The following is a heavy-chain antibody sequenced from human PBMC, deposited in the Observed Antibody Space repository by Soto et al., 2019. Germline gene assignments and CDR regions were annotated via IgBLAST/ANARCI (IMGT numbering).Heavy chain of an antibody. CDR3: ARIHTGTGGHFDY. V-gene: IGHV2-5*02. Sequence: SGPTMVNPTQTLTLTCRSSGFSLITVGFGVVWILHPPEKALEWLALIFWDDDKRYSPSLKSRLTITKDTSKNQVVLTLTNVDPVDTATDDCARIHTGTGGHFDYCGQGTRVNVSA. CDR2: IFWDDDK. D-gene: IGHD1-1*01. CDR1: GFSLITVGFG. J-gene: IGHJ4*02.